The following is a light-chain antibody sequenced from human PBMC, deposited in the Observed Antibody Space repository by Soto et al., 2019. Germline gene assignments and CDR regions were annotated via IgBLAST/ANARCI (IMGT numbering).Light chain of an antibody. Sequence: DIQMTQSPSSLPASVGDRVTITCRASQSISSYLNWYQQKPGKAPKLLIYAASSLQSGVPSRFSGSGSGTDFTLTISSLQPEDFATYYCQQSYSTPPEWTFGQGTKVDIK. CDR3: QQSYSTPPEWT. CDR1: QSISSY. V-gene: IGKV1-39*01. J-gene: IGKJ1*01. CDR2: AAS.